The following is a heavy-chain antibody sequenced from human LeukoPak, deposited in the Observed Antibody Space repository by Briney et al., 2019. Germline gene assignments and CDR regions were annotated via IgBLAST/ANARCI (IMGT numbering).Heavy chain of an antibody. CDR3: AKDLVGVGATMNMDY. CDR2: ISGSGGST. CDR1: GFTFSSYA. J-gene: IGHJ4*02. Sequence: GRSLRLSCAASGFTFSSYAMHWVRQAPGKGLEWVSAISGSGGSTYYADSVKGRFTISRDNSKNTLYLQMNSLRTEDTAVYYCAKDLVGVGATMNMDYWGQGTLVTVSS. D-gene: IGHD1-26*01. V-gene: IGHV3-23*01.